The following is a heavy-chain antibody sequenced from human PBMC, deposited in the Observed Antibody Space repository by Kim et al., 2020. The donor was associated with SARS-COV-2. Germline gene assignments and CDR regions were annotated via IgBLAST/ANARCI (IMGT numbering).Heavy chain of an antibody. CDR3: AREDHLLSRDMVRGVIRLN. Sequence: SETLSLTCAVSGGSISSSNWWSWVRQPPGKGLEWIGEIYHSGSTNYNPSLKSRVTISVDKSKNQFSLKLSSVTAADTAVYYCAREDHLLSRDMVRGVIRLNWGQGTLVTVSS. CDR1: GGSISSSNW. D-gene: IGHD3-10*01. V-gene: IGHV4-4*02. CDR2: IYHSGST. J-gene: IGHJ4*02.